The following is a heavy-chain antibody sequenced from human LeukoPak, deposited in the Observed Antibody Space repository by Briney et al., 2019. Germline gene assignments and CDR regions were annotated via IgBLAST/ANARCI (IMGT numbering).Heavy chain of an antibody. Sequence: ASVKVSCKASGYTFTSYGISWVRQAPGQGLEWMGWISAYNGNTNYAQKLQGRVTMTTDTSTSTAYMELRSLRSDDTAVYYCAVPNPPWFGELSVSYYYGMDVWGQGTTVTVSS. CDR3: AVPNPPWFGELSVSYYYGMDV. V-gene: IGHV1-18*01. CDR2: ISAYNGNT. D-gene: IGHD3-10*01. J-gene: IGHJ6*02. CDR1: GYTFTSYG.